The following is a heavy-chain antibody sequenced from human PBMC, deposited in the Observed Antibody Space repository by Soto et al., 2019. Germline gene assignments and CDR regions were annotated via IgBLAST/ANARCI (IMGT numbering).Heavy chain of an antibody. Sequence: SETLSLTCTVSGGSISSSSYYWGWIRQPPGKGLEWIGSIYYSGSTYYNPSLKSRVTISVDTSKNQFSLKLSSVTAADTAVYYCASYYGDYYYYYYMDVWGKGTTVTSP. CDR3: ASYYGDYYYYYYMDV. D-gene: IGHD4-17*01. V-gene: IGHV4-39*01. CDR1: GGSISSSSYY. J-gene: IGHJ6*03. CDR2: IYYSGST.